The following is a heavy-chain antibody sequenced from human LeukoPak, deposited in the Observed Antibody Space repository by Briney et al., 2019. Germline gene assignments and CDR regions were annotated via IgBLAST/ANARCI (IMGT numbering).Heavy chain of an antibody. V-gene: IGHV3-21*01. J-gene: IGHJ3*02. Sequence: GGSLRLSCAASGFTFSNYNMNWVRQAPGKGLEWVSSISRSSAYIYYADSVKGRFTISRDNAKNSLYLQMNSLRAEDTAVYYCASFPPYMVRTDAFDIWGQGTMVTVSS. CDR3: ASFPPYMVRTDAFDI. CDR2: ISRSSAYI. CDR1: GFTFSNYN. D-gene: IGHD3-10*01.